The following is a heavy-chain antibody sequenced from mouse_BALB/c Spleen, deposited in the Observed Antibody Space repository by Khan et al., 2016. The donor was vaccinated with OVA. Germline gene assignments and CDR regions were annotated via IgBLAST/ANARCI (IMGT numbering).Heavy chain of an antibody. J-gene: IGHJ3*01. V-gene: IGHV1S135*01. Sequence: LQQSGPELMKPGASVKISCKASGYSFTSYYIHWIMQSHGKSLEWIGYIDPFSGGITYNQKFKGKATLTVDKSSSTAYIYFSNLTSEDSAVYYCTRHGYVAWFTYGGQGTLVTVSA. D-gene: IGHD2-2*01. CDR1: GYSFTSYY. CDR2: IDPFSGGI. CDR3: TRHGYVAWFTY.